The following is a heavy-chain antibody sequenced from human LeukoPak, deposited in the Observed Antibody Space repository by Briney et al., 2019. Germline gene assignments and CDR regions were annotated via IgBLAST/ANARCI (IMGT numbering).Heavy chain of an antibody. D-gene: IGHD3-9*01. V-gene: IGHV3-30*02. CDR1: GFTFSSYD. CDR2: IRYDGSNK. CDR3: AKGVVLRYFDWSNIDY. Sequence: GGSLRLSCAASGFTFSSYDMHWVRQAPGKGLEWVAFIRYDGSNKYYADSVKGRFTISRDNSKNTLYLQMNSLRAEDTAVYYCAKGVVLRYFDWSNIDYWGQGTLVTVSS. J-gene: IGHJ4*02.